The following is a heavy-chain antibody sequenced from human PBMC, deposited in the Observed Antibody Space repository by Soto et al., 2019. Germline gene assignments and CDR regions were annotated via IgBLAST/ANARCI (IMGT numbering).Heavy chain of an antibody. D-gene: IGHD4-17*01. V-gene: IGHV3-30*18. Sequence: QVQLVESGGGEVQPGRSLTISCAASGFTFSTYGMHWVRQTPGKGLEGVAVISYDGTNKFYSDSVKGRFTISRDNFKTTLTLQMNSLRAADTAVYSCAKDLQSYGDYDYYCSGMDVWGLGTRVTVSS. CDR2: ISYDGTNK. CDR1: GFTFSTYG. CDR3: AKDLQSYGDYDYYCSGMDV. J-gene: IGHJ6*02.